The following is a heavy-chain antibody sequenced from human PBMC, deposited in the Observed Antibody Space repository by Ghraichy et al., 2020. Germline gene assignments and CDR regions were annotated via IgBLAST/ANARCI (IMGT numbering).Heavy chain of an antibody. CDR1: GGAISSSAYS. J-gene: IGHJ4*02. Sequence: SETLSLTCAVSGGAISSSAYSWTWVRQPPEKGLEWIAYVYYDGSTYYNPSLKSRVTISLDNSKNQFSLELTSVTAWDTAGDYCAGAPNYVGFDYWGQGTLVTVSS. CDR2: VYYDGST. D-gene: IGHD1-7*01. CDR3: AGAPNYVGFDY. V-gene: IGHV4-30-2*01.